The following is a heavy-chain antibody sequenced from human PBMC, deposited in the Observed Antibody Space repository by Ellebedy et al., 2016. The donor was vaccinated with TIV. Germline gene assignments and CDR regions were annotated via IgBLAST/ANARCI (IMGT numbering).Heavy chain of an antibody. V-gene: IGHV3-23*01. J-gene: IGHJ4*02. Sequence: GESLKISCVDSGFTFSNFAMSWVRQAPGKGLEWLSTISGGGGSTYYADSVKGRFTISRDSSKNTLFLQINTLRVEDTAVYYCAKVPDFWSGYLGYFDYWGQGTLVTVSS. CDR1: GFTFSNFA. CDR2: ISGGGGST. CDR3: AKVPDFWSGYLGYFDY. D-gene: IGHD3-3*01.